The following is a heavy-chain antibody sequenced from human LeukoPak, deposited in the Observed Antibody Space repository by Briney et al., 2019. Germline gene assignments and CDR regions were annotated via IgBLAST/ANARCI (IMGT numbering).Heavy chain of an antibody. D-gene: IGHD1-26*01. Sequence: ASVKVSCKASGYTFTSYYMHWVRQAPGQGLEWRGIINPSGGSTSYAQKFQGRVTMTRDMSTSTVYMELNSLRAEDTAVYYCARDRGLLQDYFDYWGQGTLVTVSS. V-gene: IGHV1-46*01. CDR2: INPSGGST. CDR1: GYTFTSYY. CDR3: ARDRGLLQDYFDY. J-gene: IGHJ4*02.